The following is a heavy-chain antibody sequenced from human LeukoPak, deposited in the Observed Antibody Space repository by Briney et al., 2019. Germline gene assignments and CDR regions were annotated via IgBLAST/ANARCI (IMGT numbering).Heavy chain of an antibody. CDR3: ARDRPYYGDYLGYYYGMDV. Sequence: GGSLRLSCAASGFTFSSYWMSWVRQAPGKGLEWVANIKQDGSEKYYVDSVKGRFTISRDNAKNSLYLQMNSLGAEDTAVYYCARDRPYYGDYLGYYYGMDVWGQGTTVTVSS. CDR2: IKQDGSEK. V-gene: IGHV3-7*01. J-gene: IGHJ6*02. D-gene: IGHD4-17*01. CDR1: GFTFSSYW.